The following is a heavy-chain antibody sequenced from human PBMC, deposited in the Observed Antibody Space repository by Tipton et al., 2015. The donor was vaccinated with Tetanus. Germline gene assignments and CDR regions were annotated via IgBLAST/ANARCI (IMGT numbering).Heavy chain of an antibody. CDR1: GGSMSNNY. J-gene: IGHJ3*01. Sequence: TLSLTCTVSGGSMSNNYWSWIRQPPGKGLEWIAYIFHSGSTNYSPSFKSRVAISMDTSKNQISLKLSSVTAADTAVYYCARRSYCSSSRCFDAFDLWDQGTMVTVSS. CDR2: IFHSGST. D-gene: IGHD2-2*01. V-gene: IGHV4-59*01. CDR3: ARRSYCSSSRCFDAFDL.